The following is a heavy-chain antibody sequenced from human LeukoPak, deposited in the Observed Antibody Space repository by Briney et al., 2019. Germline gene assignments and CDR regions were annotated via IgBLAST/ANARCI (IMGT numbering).Heavy chain of an antibody. CDR3: AREEHKSGDYHVFDI. J-gene: IGHJ3*02. CDR2: IRSGGTYT. V-gene: IGHV3-11*05. CDR1: GFTFSDYY. Sequence: PGGSLRLSCAASGFTFSDYYMSWIRQAPGKGLQWVSYIRSGGTYTEYADAVKGRFTISRDNAKDSLYLQMNSLRAEDTAVYYCAREEHKSGDYHVFDIWGQGTMVTVSS. D-gene: IGHD4-17*01.